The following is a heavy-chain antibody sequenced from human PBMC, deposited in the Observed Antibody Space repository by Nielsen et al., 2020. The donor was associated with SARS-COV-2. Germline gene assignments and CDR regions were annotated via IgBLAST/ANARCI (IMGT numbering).Heavy chain of an antibody. D-gene: IGHD3-22*01. CDR2: IIPIFGTA. V-gene: IGHV1-69*01. Sequence: WVRQAPGQGLEWMGGIIPIFGTANYAQKFQGRVTITADESTSTAYMELNSLRAEDTAVYYCARDPPEVINYYDSSGYFDYWGQGTLVTVSS. CDR3: ARDPPEVINYYDSSGYFDY. J-gene: IGHJ4*02.